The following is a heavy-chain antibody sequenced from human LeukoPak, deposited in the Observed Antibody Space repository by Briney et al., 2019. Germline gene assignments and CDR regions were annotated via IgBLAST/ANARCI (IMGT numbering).Heavy chain of an antibody. CDR1: GGSFSGYY. V-gene: IGHV4-34*01. CDR3: ARGGPGYYSYDSSGYYHDY. Sequence: PSETLSLTCAVYGGSFSGYYWSWIRQPPGKGLEWIGEINHSGSTNYNPSLKSRVTISVDTSKNQFSLKLSSVTAADTAVYSCARGGPGYYSYDSSGYYHDYWGQGTLVTVSS. D-gene: IGHD3-22*01. CDR2: INHSGST. J-gene: IGHJ4*02.